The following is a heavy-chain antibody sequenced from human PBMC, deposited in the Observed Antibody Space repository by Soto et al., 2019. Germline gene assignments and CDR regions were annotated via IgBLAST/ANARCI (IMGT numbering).Heavy chain of an antibody. Sequence: QVQLQESGPGLVRPSETLSLTCAVSGASITSTNWWSWVRQPPGKGLEWIGGIFRGGSTNYNRSLKSRVSISVDKSKNQFSLRLTSVTAADTAVYYCARAIPANPWFDPWGQGTLVSVYS. CDR3: ARAIPANPWFDP. D-gene: IGHD2-2*02. CDR1: GASITSTNW. CDR2: IFRGGST. V-gene: IGHV4-4*02. J-gene: IGHJ5*02.